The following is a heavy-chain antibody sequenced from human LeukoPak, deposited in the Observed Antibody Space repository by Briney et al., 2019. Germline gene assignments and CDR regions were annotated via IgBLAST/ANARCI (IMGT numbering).Heavy chain of an antibody. D-gene: IGHD3-22*01. Sequence: GGSLRLSCAASGFTFSSYAMGWVRHAPGEGLEWVSAISGSGGSTYYADSVKGRFTISRDNSKNTLYLQMNSLRAEDTAVYYCAKGRYYYDSSGGGYYYYGMDVWGQGTTVTVSS. CDR3: AKGRYYYDSSGGGYYYYGMDV. CDR1: GFTFSSYA. J-gene: IGHJ6*02. CDR2: ISGSGGST. V-gene: IGHV3-23*01.